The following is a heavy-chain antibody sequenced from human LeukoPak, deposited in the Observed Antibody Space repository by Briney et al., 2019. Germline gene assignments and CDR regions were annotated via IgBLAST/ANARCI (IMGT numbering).Heavy chain of an antibody. Sequence: PSETLSLTCAVSGGSFTGHFWSWIRQPPGKALELICYVYSSGTTTYNPSLESRVTIALDTSGKQVSLILTSVTAADTAVYYCARHGKHLVSYRNVRDRGSFDPWGPGILVTVSP. V-gene: IGHV4-59*08. CDR1: GGSFTGHF. D-gene: IGHD3-16*02. CDR2: VYSSGTT. J-gene: IGHJ5*02. CDR3: ARHGKHLVSYRNVRDRGSFDP.